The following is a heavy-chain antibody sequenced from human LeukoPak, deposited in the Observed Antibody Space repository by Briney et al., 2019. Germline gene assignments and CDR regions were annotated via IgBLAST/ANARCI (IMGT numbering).Heavy chain of an antibody. Sequence: GASVKVSCKASGYTFTGYYTHWVRQAPGQGLEWMGWINPNSGGTNYAQKFQGRVTMTRDTSISTAYMELSRLRSDDTAVYYCASGEGIAAAGIFYWGQGTLVTVSS. CDR1: GYTFTGYY. D-gene: IGHD6-13*01. CDR3: ASGEGIAAAGIFY. V-gene: IGHV1-2*02. CDR2: INPNSGGT. J-gene: IGHJ4*02.